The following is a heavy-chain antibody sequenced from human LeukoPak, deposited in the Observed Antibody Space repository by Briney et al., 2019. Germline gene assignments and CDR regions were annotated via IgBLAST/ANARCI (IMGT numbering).Heavy chain of an antibody. CDR3: AASPYCSGAVCPPP. D-gene: IGHD2-15*01. V-gene: IGHV3-48*02. J-gene: IGHJ5*02. Sequence: GGSLRLSCAASRFTFSSFAMNWVRQAPGKGLEWVSYISSSSSTIYYADSVKGLFTISRDNAKNSLFLQMNSLRDEDTAVYYCAASPYCSGAVCPPPWGQGTLVTVSS. CDR1: RFTFSSFA. CDR2: ISSSSSTI.